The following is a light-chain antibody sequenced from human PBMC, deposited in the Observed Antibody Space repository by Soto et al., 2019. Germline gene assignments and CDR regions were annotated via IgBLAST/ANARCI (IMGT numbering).Light chain of an antibody. CDR3: GSYTSISTYV. CDR2: EVS. Sequence: QSVLTQPASVSGSPGQSITISCTGTSSDVGAYGYVSWYQQHPGKAPKVIIYEVSVRPSGVSARFSGSKSVNTASLTISGLQAEDEADYYCGSYTSISTYVFGTGTKLTVL. CDR1: SSDVGAYGY. J-gene: IGLJ1*01. V-gene: IGLV2-14*01.